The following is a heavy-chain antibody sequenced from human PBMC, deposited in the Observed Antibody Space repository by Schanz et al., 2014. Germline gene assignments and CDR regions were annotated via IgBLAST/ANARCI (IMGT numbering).Heavy chain of an antibody. V-gene: IGHV3-23*01. CDR1: GFTFSSYA. J-gene: IGHJ4*02. CDR2: ISASGGST. Sequence: EVQLLESGGGLVQPGGSLRLSCAASGFTFSSYAMSWVRQAPGKGLEWVSTISASGGSTYYADSVKGRFTISRDNSKNILYLQMNSLRAEDTAVYYCAKDLLYGAPMPLNHLDYWGQGTLVTVSS. D-gene: IGHD2-2*01. CDR3: AKDLLYGAPMPLNHLDY.